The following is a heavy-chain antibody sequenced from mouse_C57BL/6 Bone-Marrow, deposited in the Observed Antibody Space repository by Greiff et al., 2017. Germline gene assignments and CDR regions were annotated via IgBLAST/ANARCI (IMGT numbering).Heavy chain of an antibody. V-gene: IGHV1-85*01. CDR3: ARGAYDYDFDY. J-gene: IGHJ2*01. CDR1: GYTFTSYD. Sequence: VQRVESGPELVKPGASVKLSCKASGYTFTSYDINWVKQRPGQGLEWIGWIYPRDGSTKYNEKFTGKATLTVDTSSSTAYMELHSLTSEDSAVYFCARGAYDYDFDYWGQGTTLTVSS. D-gene: IGHD2-4*01. CDR2: IYPRDGST.